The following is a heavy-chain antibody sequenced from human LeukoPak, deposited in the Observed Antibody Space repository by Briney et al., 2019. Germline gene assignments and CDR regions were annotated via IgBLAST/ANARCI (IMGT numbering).Heavy chain of an antibody. CDR1: GGSFSGYY. Sequence: SETLSLTCAVYGGSFSGYYWTWIRQSQGKGLEWIGEINPSGSTYYNPSLKSRLTISRDTSKNQFSLRLSSVTAADTAVYYCARGRQEISMILVVMTGVSYYLDVWGIGTTVTVS. J-gene: IGHJ6*03. D-gene: IGHD3-22*01. CDR3: ARGRQEISMILVVMTGVSYYLDV. V-gene: IGHV4-34*01. CDR2: INPSGST.